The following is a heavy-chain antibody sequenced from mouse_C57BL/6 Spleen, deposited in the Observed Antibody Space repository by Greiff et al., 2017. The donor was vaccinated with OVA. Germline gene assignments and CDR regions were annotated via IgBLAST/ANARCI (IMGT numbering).Heavy chain of an antibody. V-gene: IGHV1-80*01. Sequence: VQLQQSGAELVKPGAAVKISCKASGYAFSSYWMNWVKQRPGKGLEWIGQIYPGDGDTNYNGKFKGKATLTADKSSSTAYMQLSSLTSEDSAVYFCARQGGSSYNYAMDYWGQGTSVTVSS. J-gene: IGHJ4*01. CDR1: GYAFSSYW. CDR3: ARQGGSSYNYAMDY. D-gene: IGHD1-1*01. CDR2: IYPGDGDT.